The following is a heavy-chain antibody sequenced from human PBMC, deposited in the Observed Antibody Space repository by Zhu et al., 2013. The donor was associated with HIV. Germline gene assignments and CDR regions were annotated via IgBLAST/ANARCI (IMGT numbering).Heavy chain of an antibody. CDR3: AREGSGYSYGWGGTHFDY. V-gene: IGHV1-69*08. Sequence: QVQLVQSGAEVKKPGSSVKVSCKASGGTFSSYTISWVRQAPGQGLEWMGRIIPILGIANYAQKFQGRVTITADKSTSTAYMELSSLRSEDTAVYYCAREGSGYSYGWGGTHFDYWGQGTLVTVSS. J-gene: IGHJ4*02. CDR2: IIPILGIA. CDR1: GGTFSSYT. D-gene: IGHD5-18*01.